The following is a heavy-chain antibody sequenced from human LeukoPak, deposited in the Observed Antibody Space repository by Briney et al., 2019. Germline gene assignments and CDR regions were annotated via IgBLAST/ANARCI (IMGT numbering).Heavy chain of an antibody. V-gene: IGHV1/OR15-1*04. J-gene: IGHJ4*02. CDR1: GYSFTDYY. CDR2: INPKTGGI. Sequence: ASVKVSCKASGYSFTDYYMHWVRQAPGQELGWMGWINPKTGGIIYAQKFQDRVTMTRDTSISTGYMELSSLRSDDTATYFCAGGRGGYNVIDYWGQGTLVTVSS. D-gene: IGHD5-24*01. CDR3: AGGRGGYNVIDY.